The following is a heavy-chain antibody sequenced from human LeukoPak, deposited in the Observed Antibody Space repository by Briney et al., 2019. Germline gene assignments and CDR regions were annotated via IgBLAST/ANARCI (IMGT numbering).Heavy chain of an antibody. CDR3: ARDNVGAPRDYYYGMDV. D-gene: IGHD1-26*01. Sequence: ASVKVSCKASGYTFTGYYIHWVRQAPGQGLEWMGWINPNSGGTIYAQKFQGRVTMTRETSISAAYMELSRLRSDDTAFYYCARDNVGAPRDYYYGMDVWGQGTTVTVSS. CDR1: GYTFTGYY. J-gene: IGHJ6*02. V-gene: IGHV1-2*02. CDR2: INPNSGGT.